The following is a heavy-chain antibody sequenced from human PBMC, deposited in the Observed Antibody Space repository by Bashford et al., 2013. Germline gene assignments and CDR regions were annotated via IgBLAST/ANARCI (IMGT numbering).Heavy chain of an antibody. V-gene: IGHV3-15*01. D-gene: IGHD3-3*01. J-gene: IGHJ4*02. CDR3: ATLYYDFWSGFYSGFDY. Sequence: GGSLRLSCSGSGFTFSNAWMSWVRQAPGKGLEWVGRIKSKTDGGTTDYAAPVKGRFTISRDDSKNTLYLQMNSLKIDDTAVYFCATLYYDFWSGFYSGFDYWGQGTQVTVSS. CDR1: GFTFSNAW. CDR2: IKSKTDGGTT.